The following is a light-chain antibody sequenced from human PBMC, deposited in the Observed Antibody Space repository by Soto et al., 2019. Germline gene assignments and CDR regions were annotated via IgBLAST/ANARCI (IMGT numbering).Light chain of an antibody. Sequence: SYELTQPPSVSVAPGQTARITCGGNNIGGKSVHWYQRKPGQAPVLVVYDDSDRPSGIPERFSGSNSVNTATLTIGRVAAGDEADYYCQVWESGRGVFGTGTKVTVL. CDR3: QVWESGRGV. V-gene: IGLV3-21*02. J-gene: IGLJ1*01. CDR2: DDS. CDR1: NIGGKS.